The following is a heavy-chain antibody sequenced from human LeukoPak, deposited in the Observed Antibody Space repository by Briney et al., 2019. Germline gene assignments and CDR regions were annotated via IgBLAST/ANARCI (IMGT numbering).Heavy chain of an antibody. V-gene: IGHV3-23*01. J-gene: IGHJ4*02. CDR2: IRNSGSDT. D-gene: IGHD1-26*01. Sequence: GGSLRLSCAASGFTFGSYAMSWVRQAPGKGLEWVSAIRNSGSDTYYPDSVRGRFTISRDNSKNTLSLQMNSLRAEDTAIYYCAKVVTSGSYYYFDFWGQGTLVTVSS. CDR1: GFTFGSYA. CDR3: AKVVTSGSYYYFDF.